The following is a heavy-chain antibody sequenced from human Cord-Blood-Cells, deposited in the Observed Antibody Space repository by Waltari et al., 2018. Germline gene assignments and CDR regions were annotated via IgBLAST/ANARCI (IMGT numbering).Heavy chain of an antibody. CDR2: MNPNSGNT. Sequence: QVQLVQSGAEVKKPGASVKVSCKASGYTFTSYDSNWVRQATGQGLEWMGWMNPNSGNTGYAQKFQGRVTMTTNTSISTAYMELSSLRSEDTAVYYCARGARGYSGYDWYFDLWGRGTLVTVSS. J-gene: IGHJ2*01. V-gene: IGHV1-8*01. CDR3: ARGARGYSGYDWYFDL. CDR1: GYTFTSYD. D-gene: IGHD5-12*01.